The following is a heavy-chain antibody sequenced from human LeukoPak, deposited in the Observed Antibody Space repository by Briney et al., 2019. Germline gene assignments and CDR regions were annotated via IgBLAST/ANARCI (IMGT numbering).Heavy chain of an antibody. CDR2: ISYDGRNK. Sequence: PGGSLRLSCAASGFTFSSYGMHWVRQAPGKGLEWVAAISYDGRNKEYVDSVKGRFTISRDNSKNTLYLQMNSLRAEDTAVYYCAKQAYDSSGYYYVPKEYFDYWGQGTLVTVSS. V-gene: IGHV3-30*18. D-gene: IGHD3-22*01. CDR1: GFTFSSYG. CDR3: AKQAYDSSGYYYVPKEYFDY. J-gene: IGHJ4*02.